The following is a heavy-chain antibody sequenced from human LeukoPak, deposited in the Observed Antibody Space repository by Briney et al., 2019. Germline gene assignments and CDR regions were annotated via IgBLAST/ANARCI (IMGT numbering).Heavy chain of an antibody. CDR3: ARSVPDYTRFDY. CDR2: FKTNSGQV. D-gene: IGHD4-11*01. CDR1: GFTFTAYA. Sequence: GGSLRLSCVASGFTFTAYAMDWVRRAPGKGLEWVSTFKTNSGQVYYAESVRGRFTISRVNSKNTVYLEMSSLRAEDTALYFCARSVPDYTRFDYWGQGALVTVSS. J-gene: IGHJ4*02. V-gene: IGHV3-23*01.